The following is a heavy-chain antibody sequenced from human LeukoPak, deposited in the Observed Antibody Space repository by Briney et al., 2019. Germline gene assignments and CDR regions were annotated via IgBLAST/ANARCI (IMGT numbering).Heavy chain of an antibody. CDR2: ISTTGTTI. CDR3: ARQEGYYDYVWGSYLDY. D-gene: IGHD3-16*02. Sequence: PGGSLRLSCAASGFTFSAYLINWVRQAPGKGLEWISYISTTGTTIHYADSVKGRFAISRDNAKSSLYLQMNSLRDEDTAVYYCARQEGYYDYVWGSYLDYWGQGTLVTVSS. CDR1: GFTFSAYL. V-gene: IGHV3-48*02. J-gene: IGHJ4*02.